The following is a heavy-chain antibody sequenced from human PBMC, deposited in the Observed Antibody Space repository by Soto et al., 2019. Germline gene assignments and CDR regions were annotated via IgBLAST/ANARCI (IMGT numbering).Heavy chain of an antibody. Sequence: QVQLVESGGGVVQPGRSLRLSCAASGFTFSSDAMHWVRQAPGKGLEWAAVISYDGSNKYYADSVKGRFTISRDNFKNQQYIEMNNLRAEATAVYYCARDLALKISGVVITKAYYYYYGMDVWGQGTTVTVS. CDR1: GFTFSSDA. V-gene: IGHV3-30-3*01. CDR3: ARDLALKISGVVITKAYYYYYGMDV. J-gene: IGHJ6*02. D-gene: IGHD3-3*01. CDR2: ISYDGSNK.